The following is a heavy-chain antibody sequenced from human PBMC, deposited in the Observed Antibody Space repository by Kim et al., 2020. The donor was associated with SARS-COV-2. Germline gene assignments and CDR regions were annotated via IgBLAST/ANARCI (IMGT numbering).Heavy chain of an antibody. CDR3: ARDSCLGCIAAAGEPDAFDI. CDR1: GFTFSSYW. Sequence: GGSLRLSCAASGFTFSSYWMSWVRQAPGKGLEWVANIKQDGSEKYYVDSVKGRFTISRDNAKNSLYLQMNSLRAEDTAVYYCARDSCLGCIAAAGEPDAFDIWGQGKMVTVSS. CDR2: IKQDGSEK. V-gene: IGHV3-7*03. J-gene: IGHJ3*02. D-gene: IGHD6-13*01.